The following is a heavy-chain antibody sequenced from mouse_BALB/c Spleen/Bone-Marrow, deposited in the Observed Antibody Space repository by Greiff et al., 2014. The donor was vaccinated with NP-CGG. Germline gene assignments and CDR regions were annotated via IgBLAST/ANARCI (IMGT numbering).Heavy chain of an antibody. CDR2: IDPANGNT. V-gene: IGHV14-3*02. CDR1: GFNIKDTY. Sequence: VQLQQSGAELVKPGASVKLSCTASGFNIKDTYMHWVKQRPEQGLEWIGRIDPANGNTKYDPKFQGKATITADTSSNTAYLQLSSLTSEDTAVYYCARYYYGSSYFDYWGQSTTPTVSS. D-gene: IGHD1-1*01. CDR3: ARYYYGSSYFDY. J-gene: IGHJ2*01.